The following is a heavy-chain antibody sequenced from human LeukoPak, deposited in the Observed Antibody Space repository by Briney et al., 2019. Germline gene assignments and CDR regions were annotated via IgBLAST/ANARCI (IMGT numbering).Heavy chain of an antibody. V-gene: IGHV1-69-2*01. Sequence: ASVKVSCKVSGYTFTDYYMHWVQQAPGKGLEWMGLVDPEDGETIYAEKFQGRVTITADTSTDTAYMELSSLRSEDTAVYYSATVLGSSRSGWYLGWFDPWGQGTLVTVSS. J-gene: IGHJ5*02. D-gene: IGHD6-19*01. CDR1: GYTFTDYY. CDR2: VDPEDGET. CDR3: ATVLGSSRSGWYLGWFDP.